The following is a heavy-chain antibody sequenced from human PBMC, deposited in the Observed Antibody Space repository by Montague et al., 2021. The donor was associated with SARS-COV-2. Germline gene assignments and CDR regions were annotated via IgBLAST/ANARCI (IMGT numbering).Heavy chain of an antibody. D-gene: IGHD3-22*01. V-gene: IGHV3-23*01. Sequence: SLRLSCAASGFTFSSYAMSWVRQAPGKGLEWVSAISGSGGSTYYADSVKGRFTISRDNSKNTLYLQMNSLRAEDTAVYYRAKTPIVVVITGYFDCWGQGTLVTVSS. CDR2: ISGSGGST. J-gene: IGHJ4*02. CDR1: GFTFSSYA. CDR3: AKTPIVVVITGYFDC.